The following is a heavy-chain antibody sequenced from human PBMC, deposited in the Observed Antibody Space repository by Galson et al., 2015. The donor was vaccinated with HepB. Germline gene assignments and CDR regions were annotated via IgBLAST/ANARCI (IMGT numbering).Heavy chain of an antibody. D-gene: IGHD2-2*02. V-gene: IGHV1-2*04. CDR2: INPNSGGT. Sequence: SVKVSCKASGYTFTGYYMHWVRQAPGQGLEWMGWINPNSGGTNYAQKFQGWVTMTRDTSISTAYMELSRLRSDDTAVYYCAREGCSSTSCYKSYGMDVWGQGTTVTVSS. CDR3: AREGCSSTSCYKSYGMDV. J-gene: IGHJ6*02. CDR1: GYTFTGYY.